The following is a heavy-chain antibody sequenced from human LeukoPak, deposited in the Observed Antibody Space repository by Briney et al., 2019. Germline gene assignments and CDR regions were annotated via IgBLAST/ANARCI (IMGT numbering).Heavy chain of an antibody. V-gene: IGHV3-53*01. Sequence: GGSLRLSCAASGFTFSSYRMTWVRQAPGKGLEWVSVIYSGGSTYYADSVKGRFTISRDNSKNTLYLQMNSLRAEDTAVYYCARSIAAAGLPADYWGQGTLVTVSS. J-gene: IGHJ4*02. CDR3: ARSIAAAGLPADY. CDR2: IYSGGST. D-gene: IGHD6-13*01. CDR1: GFTFSSYR.